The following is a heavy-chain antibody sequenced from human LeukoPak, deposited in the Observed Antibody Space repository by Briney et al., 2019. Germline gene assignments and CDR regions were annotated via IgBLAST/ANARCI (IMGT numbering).Heavy chain of an antibody. CDR3: ARVLRITIFGVVSSYFDY. J-gene: IGHJ4*02. Sequence: PSETLSLTCTVSGGSISSYYWSRIRQPAGKGLEWIGRIYTSGSTNYNPSLKSRVTMSVDTSKNQFSLKLSSVTAADTAVYYCARVLRITIFGVVSSYFDYWGQGTLVTVSS. D-gene: IGHD3-3*01. V-gene: IGHV4-4*07. CDR1: GGSISSYY. CDR2: IYTSGST.